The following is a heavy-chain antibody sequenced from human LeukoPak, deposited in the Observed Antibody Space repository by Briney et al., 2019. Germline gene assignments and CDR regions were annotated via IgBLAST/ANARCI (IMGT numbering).Heavy chain of an antibody. CDR1: GGSISSGSYY. D-gene: IGHD1-26*01. CDR2: IYTSGST. V-gene: IGHV4-61*02. CDR3: ARDRVGYWYFDL. J-gene: IGHJ2*01. Sequence: SQTLSLTCTVSGGSISSGSYYWSWIRQPAGKGLEWIGRIYTSGSTTYNPSLKSRVTISVDTSKNQLSLKLSSVTAADTAVYYCARDRVGYWYFDLWGRGTLVTVSS.